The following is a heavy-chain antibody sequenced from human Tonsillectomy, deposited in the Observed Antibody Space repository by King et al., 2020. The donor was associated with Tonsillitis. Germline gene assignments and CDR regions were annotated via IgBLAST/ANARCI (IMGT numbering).Heavy chain of an antibody. V-gene: IGHV1-24*01. Sequence: QLVQSGAEVKKPGASVKVSCKVSGYTLTELSMHWVRQAPGKGLEWMGGFDPEDGETIYAQKFQGRVTMTEDTSTDTAYMELSSLRSEDTAVYYCATELYHAAGYYYYYGMDVWGQGTTVTVSS. J-gene: IGHJ6*02. CDR1: GYTLTELS. D-gene: IGHD3-16*02. CDR2: FDPEDGET. CDR3: ATELYHAAGYYYYYGMDV.